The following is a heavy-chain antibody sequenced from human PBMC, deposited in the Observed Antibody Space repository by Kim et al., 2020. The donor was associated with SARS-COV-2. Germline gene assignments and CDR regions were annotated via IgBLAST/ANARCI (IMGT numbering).Heavy chain of an antibody. D-gene: IGHD1-26*01. Sequence: ASVKVSCKVSGYTLTELSMHWVRQAPGKGLEWMGGFDPEDGETIYAQKFQGRVTMTEDTSTDTAYMELSSLRSEDTAVYYCATGRSGGWELPRDYWGQGTLVTVSS. CDR1: GYTLTELS. V-gene: IGHV1-24*01. CDR2: FDPEDGET. J-gene: IGHJ4*02. CDR3: ATGRSGGWELPRDY.